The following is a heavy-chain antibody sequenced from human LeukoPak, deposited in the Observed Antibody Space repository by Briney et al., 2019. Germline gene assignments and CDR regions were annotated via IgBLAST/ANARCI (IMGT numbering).Heavy chain of an antibody. CDR3: TRVGYIDEGIDY. CDR2: IKQDGSKK. J-gene: IGHJ4*02. D-gene: IGHD5-24*01. Sequence: GGSLRLSCVASGFPFSSYWMTWVRQAPGKGLEWVANIKQDGSKKSCVDSVKGRFTISRDDAKNSLYLQMNSLRAEDTAIYYCTRVGYIDEGIDYWGQGTLVTVSS. CDR1: GFPFSSYW. V-gene: IGHV3-7*04.